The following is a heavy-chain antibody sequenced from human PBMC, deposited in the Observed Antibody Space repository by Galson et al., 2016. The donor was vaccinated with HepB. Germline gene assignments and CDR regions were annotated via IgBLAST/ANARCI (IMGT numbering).Heavy chain of an antibody. CDR2: ISSSGSTI. D-gene: IGHD1-26*01. J-gene: IGHJ4*02. Sequence: SLRLSCAASGFTFSSYEINWVRQAPGKGLEWVSYISSSGSTIYYADSVKGRFTISRDNAKNSLYLQMNSLRAEDTAVYYCARGKGGSFLDHWGQGAQVTVSS. V-gene: IGHV3-48*03. CDR3: ARGKGGSFLDH. CDR1: GFTFSSYE.